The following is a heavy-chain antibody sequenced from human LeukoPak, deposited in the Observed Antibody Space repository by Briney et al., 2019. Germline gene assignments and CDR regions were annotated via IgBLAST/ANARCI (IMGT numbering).Heavy chain of an antibody. Sequence: GGSLRLSCAASGFAFSSYGMHWVRQAPGKGLEWVAVISYDGSNKYNADSVKGRFTISRDNSKNTVYLQMNSLRAEDTAVYYCAKVRYSSSYYYGMDVRGQGTTVTVSS. V-gene: IGHV3-30*18. D-gene: IGHD6-13*01. J-gene: IGHJ6*02. CDR2: ISYDGSNK. CDR3: AKVRYSSSYYYGMDV. CDR1: GFAFSSYG.